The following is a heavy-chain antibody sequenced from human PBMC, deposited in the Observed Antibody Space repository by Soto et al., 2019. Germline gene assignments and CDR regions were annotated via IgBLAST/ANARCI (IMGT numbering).Heavy chain of an antibody. Sequence: VQLVESGGGVVQPGRSLRLSCAASGFTFSDYAMHWVRQAPGKGLEWVAVVSHDGRNTHYADSVKGRFTISRVSSKKTVSLEMTSLRAEDTAVYYCAKGGRQWLVTSDFNYWGQGALVTVSS. D-gene: IGHD6-19*01. CDR3: AKGGRQWLVTSDFNY. V-gene: IGHV3-30*18. CDR2: VSHDGRNT. J-gene: IGHJ4*02. CDR1: GFTFSDYA.